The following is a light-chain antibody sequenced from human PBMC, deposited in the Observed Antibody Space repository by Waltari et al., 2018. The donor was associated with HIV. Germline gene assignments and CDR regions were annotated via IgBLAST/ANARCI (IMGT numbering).Light chain of an antibody. CDR3: CSCPRSGIRYV. Sequence: QSAITQPPSESGAPGQPMTISGTGTSRYVGSVDLASSYQQHPGEAPKLIFYEVTKRPSGVSNRFSGSKSGNTASLTISGLQSEDEADYYCCSCPRSGIRYVFGTGTKVTVL. V-gene: IGLV2-23*02. J-gene: IGLJ1*01. CDR1: SRYVGSVDL. CDR2: EVT.